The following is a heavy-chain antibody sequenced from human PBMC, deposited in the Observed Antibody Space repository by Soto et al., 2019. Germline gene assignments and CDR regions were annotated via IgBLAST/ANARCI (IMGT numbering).Heavy chain of an antibody. CDR2: IKSKTDGGTP. V-gene: IGHV3-15*07. CDR3: TTVSFFPLNQVRFDY. CDR1: GFTFTTAW. J-gene: IGHJ4*01. D-gene: IGHD3-3*01. Sequence: EVQLVESGGGLVEPGGSLRLSCAASGFTFTTAWINWVRQAPGKGLEWVGRIKSKTDGGTPDFAAPVRGRFAISRDDSKNMVYLKRNTLKPGDTAVYFCTTVSFFPLNQVRFDYWGLGTLVPV.